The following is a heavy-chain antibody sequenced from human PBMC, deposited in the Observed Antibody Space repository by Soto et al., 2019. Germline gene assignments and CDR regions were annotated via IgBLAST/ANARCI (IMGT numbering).Heavy chain of an antibody. CDR2: ISGSGGST. CDR1: GFTFSSYA. V-gene: IGHV3-23*01. J-gene: IGHJ4*02. Sequence: EVQLLESGGGLVQPGGSLRLSCAASGFTFSSYAMSWVRQAPGKGLEWVSAISGSGGSTYYADSVKGRFTISRGNSKNTLYLQMNSLRAEDTAVYYCAKAYFQGLATSYDSSGKLVDYWCQGTLVTVSS. D-gene: IGHD3-22*01. CDR3: AKAYFQGLATSYDSSGKLVDY.